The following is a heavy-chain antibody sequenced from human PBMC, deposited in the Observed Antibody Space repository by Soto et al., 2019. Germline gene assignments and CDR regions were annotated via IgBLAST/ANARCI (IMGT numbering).Heavy chain of an antibody. D-gene: IGHD5-12*01. CDR2: VYWDDDK. V-gene: IGHV2-5*02. J-gene: IGHJ4*02. CDR1: GFSLSSNGVG. Sequence: QITVKESGLTLVKPTQTLTLTCTFSGFSLSSNGVGVGWIRQPPGKALEWLALVYWDDDKRYSPSLRSRLTITQDTSKNQVDLTMTNMDPVDTATYYCARRTRGVYDSGRLWEKFDYWGQGTLVTVSS. CDR3: ARRTRGVYDSGRLWEKFDY.